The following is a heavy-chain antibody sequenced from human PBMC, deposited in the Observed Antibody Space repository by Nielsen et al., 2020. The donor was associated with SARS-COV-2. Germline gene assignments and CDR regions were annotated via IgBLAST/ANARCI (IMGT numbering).Heavy chain of an antibody. J-gene: IGHJ6*03. CDR1: GFTFSSYW. CDR2: INSDGSST. D-gene: IGHD2-2*01. CDR3: ARAEYQLLSYYYYMDV. Sequence: GESLKISCAASGFTFSSYWMHWVRQAPGKGLVWVSRINSDGSSTSYADSVKGRFTISRDNAKNTLYLQMNSLRAEDTAVYYCARAEYQLLSYYYYMDVWGKGTTVTVSS. V-gene: IGHV3-74*01.